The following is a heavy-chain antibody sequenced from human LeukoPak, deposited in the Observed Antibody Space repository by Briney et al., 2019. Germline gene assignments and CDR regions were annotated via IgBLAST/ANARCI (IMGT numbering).Heavy chain of an antibody. CDR2: IYTSGYT. CDR3: ARENARSVPTGVSPLDY. D-gene: IGHD2-2*01. Sequence: PSQTLSLSCTVSGGSISSGTYYWSWIRQPAGKGLEWVVRIYTSGYTNYNTSLKSRLTISADTSKNQFSLKLNFVNAADTAVYYCARENARSVPTGVSPLDYWGQGALVTVSS. V-gene: IGHV4-61*02. CDR1: GGSISSGTYY. J-gene: IGHJ4*02.